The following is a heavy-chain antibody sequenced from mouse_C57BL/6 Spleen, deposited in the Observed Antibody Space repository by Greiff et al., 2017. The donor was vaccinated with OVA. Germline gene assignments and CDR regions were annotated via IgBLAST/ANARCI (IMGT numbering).Heavy chain of an antibody. CDR2: IRSKSNNYAT. CDR1: GFSFNTYA. D-gene: IGHD1-1*01. CDR3: VRHGITTVVATGAMDY. V-gene: IGHV10-1*01. Sequence: EVKLMESGGGLVQPKGSLKLSCAASGFSFNTYAMNWVRQAPGKGLEWVARIRSKSNNYATYYADSVKDRFTISRDDSESMLYLQMNNLKTEDTARYYCVRHGITTVVATGAMDYWGQGTSVTVSS. J-gene: IGHJ4*01.